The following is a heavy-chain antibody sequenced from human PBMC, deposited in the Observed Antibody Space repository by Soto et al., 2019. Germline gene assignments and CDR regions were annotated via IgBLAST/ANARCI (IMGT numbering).Heavy chain of an antibody. CDR3: AKDTRRYSSSDTFLDY. V-gene: IGHV3-9*01. CDR2: ISWNSGSI. J-gene: IGHJ4*02. Sequence: EVQLVESGGGLVQPGRSLRLSCAASGFTFDDYAMHWVRQAPGKGLEWVSGISWNSGSIGYADSVKGRFTISRDNAKNSLYLQMNSLRAEDTALYYCAKDTRRYSSSDTFLDYWGQGTLVTVSS. D-gene: IGHD6-13*01. CDR1: GFTFDDYA.